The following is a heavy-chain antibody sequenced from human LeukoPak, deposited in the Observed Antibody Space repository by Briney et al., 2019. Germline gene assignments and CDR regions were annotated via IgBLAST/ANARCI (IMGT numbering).Heavy chain of an antibody. CDR1: GYTFTNYF. D-gene: IGHD6-13*01. J-gene: IGHJ4*02. V-gene: IGHV1-46*01. CDR2: INPTSGST. CDR3: ARAPGIAATSNFYFDF. Sequence: GASVKVSCKASGYTFTNYFMHWVRQAPGQGLEWMAIINPTSGSTNYAQKFQDRVTLTRHTSTSTVYMELSSLRSEDTAFYYCARAPGIAATSNFYFDFWGQGTLVTVSS.